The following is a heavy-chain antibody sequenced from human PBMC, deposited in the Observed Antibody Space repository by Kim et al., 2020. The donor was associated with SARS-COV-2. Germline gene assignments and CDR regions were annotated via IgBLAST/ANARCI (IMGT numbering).Heavy chain of an antibody. CDR2: FDPEDGET. V-gene: IGHV1-24*01. Sequence: ASVKVSCKVSGYTLTELSMHWVRQAPGKGLEWMGGFDPEDGETIYAQKFQGRVTMTEDTSTDTAYMELSSLRSEDTAVYYCAGGSSRNYYYYYGMDVWGQGTTVTVSS. CDR1: GYTLTELS. J-gene: IGHJ6*02. CDR3: AGGSSRNYYYYYGMDV. D-gene: IGHD2-15*01.